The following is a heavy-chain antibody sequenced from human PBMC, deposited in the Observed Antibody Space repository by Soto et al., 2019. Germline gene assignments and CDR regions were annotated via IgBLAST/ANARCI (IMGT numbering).Heavy chain of an antibody. D-gene: IGHD6-19*01. V-gene: IGHV4-61*01. CDR3: ARVPLRYSSSHNFDS. J-gene: IGHJ4*02. Sequence: PSETLSLTCSVSGASVSSGSFYWSWIRQPPGKGLEWIGFIYNNETFNYNPSHKSRVTLSVDTSKHQFSLKLSSVTAADTAVYYCARVPLRYSSSHNFDSWGQGALVTVSS. CDR1: GASVSSGSFY. CDR2: IYNNETF.